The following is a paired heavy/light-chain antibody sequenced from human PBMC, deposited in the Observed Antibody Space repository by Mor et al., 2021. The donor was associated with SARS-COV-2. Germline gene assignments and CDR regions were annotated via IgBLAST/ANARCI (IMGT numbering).Heavy chain of an antibody. CDR2: IFYSGNT. D-gene: IGHD6-13*01. J-gene: IGHJ6*03. CDR1: GDSISSSSYY. V-gene: IGHV4-39*01. CDR3: ARTSNIAENNYFSYMDV. Sequence: QVQLQESGPGLVKPSETLSLTCTVSGDSISSSSYYWGWIRQPPGKGLEWIGSIFYSGNTYYNPSLKSRVTISVDTSKNQFSLKLSSVTAADTAVYSCARTSNIAENNYFSYMDVWGKGTTVTVSS.
Light chain of an antibody. CDR1: ISDVGGYNY. V-gene: IGLV2-14*01. CDR2: DVS. Sequence: QSALTQPASVSGSPGQSITISCTGTISDVGGYNYVSWYQQHPGKAPKLMIYDVSERPSGVSNRFSGSKSDNTASLTISGLQAEDEADYYCSSYTSSDTWVFGGGTKLTVL. J-gene: IGLJ3*02. CDR3: SSYTSSDTWV.